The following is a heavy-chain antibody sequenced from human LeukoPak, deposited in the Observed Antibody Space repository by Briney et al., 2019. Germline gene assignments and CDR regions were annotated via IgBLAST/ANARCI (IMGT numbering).Heavy chain of an antibody. D-gene: IGHD5/OR15-5a*01. CDR2: ISYDGSNK. CDR3: VKKREDYSVFDSFDY. V-gene: IGHV3-30*18. CDR1: GFTFNNYG. J-gene: IGHJ4*02. Sequence: GGSLRLSCAASGFTFNNYGMHWVRQAPGKGLEWVAAISYDGSNKYYADSVKGRFTISRDNPKNTLYLQMNSLRVEDTAVYYCVKKREDYSVFDSFDYWGQGTLVTVSS.